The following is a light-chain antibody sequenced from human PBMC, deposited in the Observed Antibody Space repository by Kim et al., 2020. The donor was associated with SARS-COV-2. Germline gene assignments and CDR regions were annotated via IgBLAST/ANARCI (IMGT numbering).Light chain of an antibody. J-gene: IGLJ3*02. CDR3: AAWDDGLSGWV. Sequence: GQRVTIFCSASSSNIRSNTLNWYQQLPGTAPKLLIHSDNQRPSGVPDRFSGSKSGTSASLAISGLQSEDEADYFCAAWDDGLSGWVFGGGTQLTVL. V-gene: IGLV1-44*01. CDR1: SSNIRSNT. CDR2: SDN.